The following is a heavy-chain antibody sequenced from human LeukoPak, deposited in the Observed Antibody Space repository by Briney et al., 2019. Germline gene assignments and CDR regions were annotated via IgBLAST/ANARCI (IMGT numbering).Heavy chain of an antibody. CDR2: MSGDATST. CDR1: GFTFSSFA. CDR3: ATGSGGGYDFDY. J-gene: IGHJ4*02. V-gene: IGHV3-23*01. Sequence: PGGSLRLSCAASGFTFSSFAMNWVRQAPGKGLEWVSTMSGDATSTYYADSVKGRFTISRDNAKNTLYLQMNSLRAEDTAVYYCATGSGGGYDFDYWGQGTLVTVSS. D-gene: IGHD1-26*01.